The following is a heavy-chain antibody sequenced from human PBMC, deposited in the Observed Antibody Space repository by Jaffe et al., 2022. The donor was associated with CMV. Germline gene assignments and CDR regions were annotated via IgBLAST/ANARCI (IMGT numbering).Heavy chain of an antibody. J-gene: IGHJ4*02. CDR3: ASYGWGTTGFDY. CDR1: GFTFSSYG. Sequence: QVQLVESGGGVVQPGRSLRLSCAASGFTFSSYGMHWVRQAPGKGLEWVAVIWYDGSNKYYADSVKGRFTISRDNSKNTLYLQMNSLRAEDTAVYYCASYGWGTTGFDYWGQGTLVTVSS. V-gene: IGHV3-33*01. D-gene: IGHD1-1*01. CDR2: IWYDGSNK.